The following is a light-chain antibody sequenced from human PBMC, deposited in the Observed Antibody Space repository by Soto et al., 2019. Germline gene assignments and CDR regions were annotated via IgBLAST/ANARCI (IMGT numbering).Light chain of an antibody. CDR2: EGS. CDR3: CSYAGSSTYV. CDR1: SSDVGTYNL. Sequence: QSALTQPASVSGSPGQSITISCTGTSSDVGTYNLVSWYQHHPCKAPKLMIYEGSKRPSGVSNRFSGSKSGNTASLTISGLQAEDEADYYCCSYAGSSTYVFGTGTKLTVL. V-gene: IGLV2-23*01. J-gene: IGLJ1*01.